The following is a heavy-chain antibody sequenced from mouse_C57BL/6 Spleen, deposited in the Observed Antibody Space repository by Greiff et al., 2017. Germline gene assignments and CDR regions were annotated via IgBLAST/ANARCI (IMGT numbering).Heavy chain of an antibody. CDR3: ARHGTTTMVTTPFAY. CDR1: GFTFSDYY. Sequence: EVKLVESGGGLVQPGGSLKLSCAASGFTFSDYYMYWVRQPPEKRLEWVAYISNGGGSTYYPDTVKGRFTISRDNDKNTLYLQMSRLKSEDTAMYYCARHGTTTMVTTPFAYWGQGTLVTVSA. D-gene: IGHD2-2*01. J-gene: IGHJ3*01. CDR2: ISNGGGST. V-gene: IGHV5-12*01.